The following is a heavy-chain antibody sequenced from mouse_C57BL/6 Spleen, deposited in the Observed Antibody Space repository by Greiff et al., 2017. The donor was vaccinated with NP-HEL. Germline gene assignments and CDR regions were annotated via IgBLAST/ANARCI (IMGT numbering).Heavy chain of an antibody. J-gene: IGHJ2*01. Sequence: QVQLQQSGPELVKPGASVKISCKASGYAFSSSWMNWVKQRPGKGLEWIGRIYPGDGDTNYNGKFKGKATLTADKSSSTAYLQLSSLTSEDAAVYSCAGGGGEVYYFDYWGQGTTLTVSS. CDR3: AGGGGEVYYFDY. CDR2: IYPGDGDT. CDR1: GYAFSSSW. V-gene: IGHV1-82*01.